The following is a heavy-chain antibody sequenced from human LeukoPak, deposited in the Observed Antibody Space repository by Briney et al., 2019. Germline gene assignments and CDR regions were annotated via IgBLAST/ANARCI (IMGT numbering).Heavy chain of an antibody. Sequence: TGGSLRLSCAASGFTFSSYAMSWVRQAPGKGLEWVSAISGSGGSTYYADSVKGRFTISRDNSKNTLYLQMNSLRAEDTAVYYCAKSWGGGAAAGSGFDYWGQGTLVTVSS. D-gene: IGHD6-13*01. CDR1: GFTFSSYA. J-gene: IGHJ4*02. V-gene: IGHV3-23*01. CDR2: ISGSGGST. CDR3: AKSWGGGAAAGSGFDY.